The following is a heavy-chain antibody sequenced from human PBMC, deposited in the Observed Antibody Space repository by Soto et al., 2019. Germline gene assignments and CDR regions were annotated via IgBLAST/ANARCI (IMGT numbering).Heavy chain of an antibody. CDR1: GFTFSSYG. J-gene: IGHJ4*02. CDR3: ARGSSACTNGVCYADY. V-gene: IGHV3-33*01. CDR2: IWYDGSNK. Sequence: GGSLRLSCAASGFTFSSYGMHWVRQAPGKGLEWVAVIWYDGSNKYYADSVKGRFTISRDNSKNTLCLQMNSLRAEDTAVYYCARGSSACTNGVCYADYWGQGTLVTSPQ. D-gene: IGHD2-8*01.